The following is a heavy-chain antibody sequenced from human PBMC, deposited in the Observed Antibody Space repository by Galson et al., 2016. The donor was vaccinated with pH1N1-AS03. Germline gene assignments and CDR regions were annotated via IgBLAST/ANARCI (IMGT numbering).Heavy chain of an antibody. Sequence: LRLSCAGSGFTFSDAWMTWVRQAPGKGLEWIGRIKRNIEGAATDYAAPVKGRLTISRDDSKYTTYLQMNSLKIEDTAVYYCSAGLGTTDSDSWGQGTLVTVSS. D-gene: IGHD6-19*01. CDR1: GFTFSDAW. J-gene: IGHJ4*02. V-gene: IGHV3-15*01. CDR2: IKRNIEGAAT. CDR3: SAGLGTTDSDS.